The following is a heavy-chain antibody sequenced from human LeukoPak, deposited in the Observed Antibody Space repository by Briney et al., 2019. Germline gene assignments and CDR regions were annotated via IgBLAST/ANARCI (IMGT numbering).Heavy chain of an antibody. CDR2: IQHDGSTK. CDR1: AFSIRGHN. V-gene: IGHV3-30*02. J-gene: IGHJ3*02. CDR3: AKDLGSGRHAFDI. D-gene: IGHD3-10*01. Sequence: GGSLRLSCAASAFSIRGHNMHWVRQAPGKGLEWVSFIQHDGSTKWCVDSVKGRFIISRDNSKNTLYLQMNSLRIEDTAVYYCAKDLGSGRHAFDIWGQGTTVTVSS.